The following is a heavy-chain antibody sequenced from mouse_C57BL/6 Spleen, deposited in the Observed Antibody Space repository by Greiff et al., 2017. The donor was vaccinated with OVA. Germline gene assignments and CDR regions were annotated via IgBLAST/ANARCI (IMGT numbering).Heavy chain of an antibody. V-gene: IGHV1-55*01. CDR1: GYTFTSYW. CDR2: IYPGSGST. Sequence: QVQLQQPGAELVKPGASVTMSCTASGYTFTSYWITWVKQRPGQGLEWIGDIYPGSGSTNYNEKFKSKATLTVDTSSSTAYMQLSSLTSEDSAVYYCARSPYYYGSPYYFDYWGQGTSLTVSS. J-gene: IGHJ2*02. D-gene: IGHD1-1*01. CDR3: ARSPYYYGSPYYFDY.